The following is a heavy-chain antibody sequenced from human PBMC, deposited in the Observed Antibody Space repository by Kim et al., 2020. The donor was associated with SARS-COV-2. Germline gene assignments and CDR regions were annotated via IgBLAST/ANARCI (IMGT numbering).Heavy chain of an antibody. V-gene: IGHV7-4-1*02. Sequence: ASMKVSCKASGYTFTSYAMNWVRQAPGQGLEWMGWINTNTGNPTYAQGFTGRFVFSLDTSVSTAYLQISSLKAEDTAVYYCARGLTYYYDSSDIGYYGMDVWGQGTTVTVSS. CDR2: INTNTGNP. D-gene: IGHD3-22*01. CDR1: GYTFTSYA. J-gene: IGHJ6*02. CDR3: ARGLTYYYDSSDIGYYGMDV.